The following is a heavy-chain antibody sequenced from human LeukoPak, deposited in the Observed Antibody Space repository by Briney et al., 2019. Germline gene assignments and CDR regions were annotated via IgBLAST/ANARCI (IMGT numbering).Heavy chain of an antibody. V-gene: IGHV4-31*03. Sequence: TSETLSLTCTVSGGSISSGGYYWSRIRQHPGNGLEWIGYIYYSGSTYYNPSLKSRVTISVDTSKNQFSLKLSSVTAADTAVYYCAREEGPKSFYGMDVWGQGTTVTVSS. CDR3: AREEGPKSFYGMDV. J-gene: IGHJ6*02. CDR2: IYYSGST. CDR1: GGSISSGGYY.